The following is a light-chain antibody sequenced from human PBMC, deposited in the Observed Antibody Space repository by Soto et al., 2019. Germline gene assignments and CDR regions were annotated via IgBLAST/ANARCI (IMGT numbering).Light chain of an antibody. V-gene: IGKV1-5*03. Sequence: DIQMTQSPSTLPASVGDRVTITCRASQSISTWLAWYQQKPGKAPNLLIYKASYLASGVPSRFSGGGSGTEFTFTISSLRPDDFATYYCQQYSSYWTFGQGTKVEIK. CDR2: KAS. CDR3: QQYSSYWT. J-gene: IGKJ1*01. CDR1: QSISTW.